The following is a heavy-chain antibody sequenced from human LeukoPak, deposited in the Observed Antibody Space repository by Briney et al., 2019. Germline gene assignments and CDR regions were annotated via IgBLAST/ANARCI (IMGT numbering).Heavy chain of an antibody. D-gene: IGHD2-15*01. CDR2: INHSGST. J-gene: IGHJ4*02. Sequence: SETLSLTCAVSGGSISSGGYSWSWIRQPPGKGLEWIGEINHSGSTNYNPSLKSRVTISVDTSKNQFSLKLSSVTAADTAVYYCARGGGRPYWGQGTLVTVSS. CDR3: ARGGGRPY. CDR1: GGSISSGGYS. V-gene: IGHV4-30-2*01.